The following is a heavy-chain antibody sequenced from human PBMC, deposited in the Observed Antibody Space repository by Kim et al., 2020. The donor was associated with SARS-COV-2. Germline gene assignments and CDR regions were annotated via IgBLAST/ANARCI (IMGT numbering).Heavy chain of an antibody. J-gene: IGHJ3*02. CDR1: GGSFSGYY. CDR2: INHSGST. D-gene: IGHD4-17*01. V-gene: IGHV4-34*01. CDR3: AKSLTTVTTGDAFDI. Sequence: SETLSLTCAVYGGSFSGYYWSWIRQPPGKGLEWIGEINHSGSTNYNPSLKSRVTISVDTSKNQFSLKLSSVTAADTAVYYCAKSLTTVTTGDAFDIWGQGTMVTVSS.